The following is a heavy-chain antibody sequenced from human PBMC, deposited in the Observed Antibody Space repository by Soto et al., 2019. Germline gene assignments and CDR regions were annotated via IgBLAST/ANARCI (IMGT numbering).Heavy chain of an antibody. V-gene: IGHV1-18*01. J-gene: IGHJ6*02. D-gene: IGHD3-3*01. CDR2: ISAYNGNT. CDR1: GYTFTSYG. Sequence: ASVKVSCKASGYTFTSYGISWVRQAPGQGLEWMGWISAYNGNTNYAQKLQGRVTMTTDTSTSTAYMELRSLRSDDTAVYYCARGQGPYYDFWSGYPPYGMDVWGQGTTVTVSS. CDR3: ARGQGPYYDFWSGYPPYGMDV.